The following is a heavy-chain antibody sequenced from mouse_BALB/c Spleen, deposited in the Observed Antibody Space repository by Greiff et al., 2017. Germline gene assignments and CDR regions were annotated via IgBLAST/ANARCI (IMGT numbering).Heavy chain of an antibody. J-gene: IGHJ4*01. V-gene: IGHV5-17*02. CDR2: ISSGSSTI. CDR3: ARKHYGSSYDYAMDY. Sequence: EVQGVESGGGLVQPGGSRKLSCAASGFTFSSFGMHWVRQAPEKGLEWVAYISSGSSTIYYADTVKGRFTISRDNPKNTLFLQMTSLRSEDTAMYYCARKHYGSSYDYAMDYWGQGTSVTVSS. CDR1: GFTFSSFG. D-gene: IGHD1-1*01.